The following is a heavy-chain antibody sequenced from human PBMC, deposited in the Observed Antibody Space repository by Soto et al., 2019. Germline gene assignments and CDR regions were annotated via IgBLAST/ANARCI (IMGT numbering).Heavy chain of an antibody. CDR2: INPSGGST. J-gene: IGHJ3*02. CDR3: ARVRDGYNPGAFDI. V-gene: IGHV1-46*01. CDR1: GYTFTSYY. D-gene: IGHD5-12*01. Sequence: GASVKFSCKSSGYTFTSYYMHWVRQAPGQGLEWMGIINPSGGSTSYAQKFQGRVTMTRDTSTSTVYMELSSLRSEDTAVYYCARVRDGYNPGAFDILGQGKIGTV.